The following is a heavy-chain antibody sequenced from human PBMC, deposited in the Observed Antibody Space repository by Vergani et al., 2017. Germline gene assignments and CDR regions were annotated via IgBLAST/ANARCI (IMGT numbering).Heavy chain of an antibody. CDR2: IGGSGDST. J-gene: IGHJ4*01. CDR3: AKDPATSMGF. D-gene: IGHD5-18*01. V-gene: IGHV3-23*01. CDR1: EFTFSNYA. Sequence: EVQLLESGGGLVQPGGSLRLTCAASEFTFSNYAMNWVRQAPGKGLEWVSTIGGSGDSTFYADSVKGRFAISRDNSKNTVYLQMNSLRAEDTAVYYCAKDPATSMGFGGQGILVTVSS.